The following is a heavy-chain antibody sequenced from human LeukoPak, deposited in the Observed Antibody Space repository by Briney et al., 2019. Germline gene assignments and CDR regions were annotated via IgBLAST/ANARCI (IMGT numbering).Heavy chain of an antibody. CDR3: ARENLASFHAGHFDY. CDR1: GGSISSGGYS. V-gene: IGHV4-30-2*01. J-gene: IGHJ4*02. D-gene: IGHD2-2*01. CDR2: IYHSGST. Sequence: PSETLSLTCAVPGGSISSGGYSWSWIRQPPGKGLEWIGYIYHSGSTYYNPSLKSRVTISVDRSKNQFSLKLSSVTAADTAVYYCARENLASFHAGHFDYWGQGTLVTVSS.